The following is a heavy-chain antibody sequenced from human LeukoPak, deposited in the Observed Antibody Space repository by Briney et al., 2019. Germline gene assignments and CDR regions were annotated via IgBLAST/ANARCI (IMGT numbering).Heavy chain of an antibody. Sequence: GGSLRLSCAASGFTFDDYGMSWVRQAPGKGLEWVSGINWNGGSTGYADSVKGRFTISRDNAKNSLYLQMNSLRAEDTALYYCARATGLLRFLEWLPDYWGQGTLVTVSS. CDR2: INWNGGST. D-gene: IGHD3-3*01. CDR3: ARATGLLRFLEWLPDY. CDR1: GFTFDDYG. V-gene: IGHV3-20*04. J-gene: IGHJ4*02.